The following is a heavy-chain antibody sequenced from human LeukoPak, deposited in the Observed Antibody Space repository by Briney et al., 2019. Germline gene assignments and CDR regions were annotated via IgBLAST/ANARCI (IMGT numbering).Heavy chain of an antibody. CDR1: GGSISSYY. D-gene: IGHD4-11*01. J-gene: IGHJ4*02. CDR2: IYTSGST. CDR3: ARVEVSSYRPTVVGDYFDY. Sequence: SETLSLTCTVSGGSISSYYWSWIRQPAGKGLEWIGRIYTSGSTNYNPSLKSRVTMSVDTSKNQFSLKLSSVTAADTAVYCCARVEVSSYRPTVVGDYFDYWGQGTLVTVSS. V-gene: IGHV4-4*07.